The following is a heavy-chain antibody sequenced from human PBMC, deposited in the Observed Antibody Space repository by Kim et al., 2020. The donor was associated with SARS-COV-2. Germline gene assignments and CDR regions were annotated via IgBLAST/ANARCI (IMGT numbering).Heavy chain of an antibody. Sequence: TYYADSGKGRFTISRDNSKNTLCLQMNSLRAEDTAVYYCAKLGSSRWADYWGQGTLVTVSS. CDR3: AKLGSSRWADY. CDR2: T. V-gene: IGHV3-23*01. J-gene: IGHJ4*02. D-gene: IGHD6-13*01.